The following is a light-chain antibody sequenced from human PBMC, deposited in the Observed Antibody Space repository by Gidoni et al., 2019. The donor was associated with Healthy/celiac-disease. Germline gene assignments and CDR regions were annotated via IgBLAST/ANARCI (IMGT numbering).Light chain of an antibody. J-gene: IGKJ2*01. CDR1: QSVSSN. Sequence: EIVLTQSPATLSVSPGERATLPCRASQSVSSNLAWYQQKPGQAPRLLIYGASTRATGIPARFSGSGSGTEFTLTISSLQSEDFAVYYCQQYNNWPPHTFXXXTKLEIK. CDR2: GAS. CDR3: QQYNNWPPHT. V-gene: IGKV3-15*01.